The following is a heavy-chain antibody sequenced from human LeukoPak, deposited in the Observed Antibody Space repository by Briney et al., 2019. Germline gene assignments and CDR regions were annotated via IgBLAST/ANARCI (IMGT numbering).Heavy chain of an antibody. Sequence: SETLSLTCTVSGGSIRSYYWNWIRQPPGEGLEWIGYIYYSGSTNYNPSLKSRVTISVDTSKDQLSLKLSSVTAADTAVYYCARLGHQGFDYWGQGTLVTVSS. CDR1: GGSIRSYY. D-gene: IGHD1-26*01. V-gene: IGHV4-59*08. J-gene: IGHJ4*02. CDR2: IYYSGST. CDR3: ARLGHQGFDY.